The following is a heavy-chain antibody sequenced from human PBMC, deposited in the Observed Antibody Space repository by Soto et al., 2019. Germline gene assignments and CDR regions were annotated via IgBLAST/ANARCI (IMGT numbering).Heavy chain of an antibody. CDR2: IWFDGSDK. J-gene: IGHJ3*02. V-gene: IGHV3-33*01. CDR3: ARLYCSSPSCYSVGDFEI. Sequence: GGSLRLSCAASGFTFSNYGMHWVRQAPGKGLEWVALIWFDGSDKYYADSVKGRFTMSRDNSKNTVYLQMSSLRAEDTAMYYCARLYCSSPSCYSVGDFEIRGQGTMVTVSS. CDR1: GFTFSNYG. D-gene: IGHD2-2*01.